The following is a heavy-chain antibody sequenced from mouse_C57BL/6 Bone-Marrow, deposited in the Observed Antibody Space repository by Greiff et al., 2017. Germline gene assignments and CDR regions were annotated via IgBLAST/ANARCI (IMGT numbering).Heavy chain of an antibody. CDR1: GFTFSSYG. CDR2: ISSGGSYT. D-gene: IGHD1-1*02. V-gene: IGHV5-6*01. Sequence: EVQVVESGGDLVKPGGSLKLSCAASGFTFSSYGMSWVRQTPDRRLEWVATISSGGSYTYYPDSVKGRFTISRDNAKNTLYLQMSSLKSEDTARYCCARGGGYWFAYWGQGTLVTVSA. J-gene: IGHJ3*01. CDR3: ARGGGYWFAY.